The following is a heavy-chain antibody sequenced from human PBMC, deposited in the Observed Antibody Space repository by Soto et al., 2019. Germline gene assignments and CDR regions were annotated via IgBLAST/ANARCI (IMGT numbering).Heavy chain of an antibody. J-gene: IGHJ4*02. CDR2: IIAYNGNT. CDR3: ARDRSGFWSGYLDY. CDR1: GYTFTSYG. D-gene: IGHD3-3*01. Sequence: VSCKASGYTFTSYGISWVRQAPGQGLEWMGWIIAYNGNTNYAQKLQGRVTMTTDTSTSTAYMELRSLRSDDTAVYYCARDRSGFWSGYLDYWGQGTLVTVSS. V-gene: IGHV1-18*01.